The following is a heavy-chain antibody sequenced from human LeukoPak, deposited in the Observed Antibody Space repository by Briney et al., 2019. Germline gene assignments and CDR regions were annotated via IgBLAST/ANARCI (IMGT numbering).Heavy chain of an antibody. CDR2: MNPNSGNT. V-gene: IGHV1-8*03. CDR1: GYTFTSYD. CDR3: ARDGTRYLYYYDSSGQKGGFDY. Sequence: ASVKVSCKASGYTFTSYDINWVRQATGQGLEWMGWMNPNSGNTGYAQKFQGRVTITRNTSISTAYMELSSLRSEDTAVYYCARDGTRYLYYYDSSGQKGGFDYWGQGTLVTVSS. J-gene: IGHJ4*02. D-gene: IGHD3-22*01.